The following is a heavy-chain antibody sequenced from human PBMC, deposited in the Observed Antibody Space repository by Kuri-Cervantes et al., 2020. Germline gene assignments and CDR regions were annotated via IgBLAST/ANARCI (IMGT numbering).Heavy chain of an antibody. J-gene: IGHJ5*02. Sequence: SETLSLTCAVYGGSFSGYYWSWIRQPPGKGLEWIGEINHSGSTNYNPSLKSRVTISVDTSKNQFPLKLSSVTAADTAVYYCARAYSSSSYDWLDPWGQGTLVTVSS. D-gene: IGHD6-6*01. CDR3: ARAYSSSSYDWLDP. CDR1: GGSFSGYY. V-gene: IGHV4-34*01. CDR2: INHSGST.